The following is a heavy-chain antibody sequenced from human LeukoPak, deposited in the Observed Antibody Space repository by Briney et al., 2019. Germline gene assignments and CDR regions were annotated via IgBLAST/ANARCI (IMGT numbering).Heavy chain of an antibody. CDR1: GFTFSSYS. Sequence: GGSLRLSYAASGFTFSSYSMNWVRQAPGKGLEWVSYISSSSSTIYYADSVKGRFTISRDNAKNSLYLQMNSLRAEDTAVYYCARITSEIDYWGQGTLVTVSS. J-gene: IGHJ4*02. CDR2: ISSSSSTI. V-gene: IGHV3-48*04. CDR3: ARITSEIDY.